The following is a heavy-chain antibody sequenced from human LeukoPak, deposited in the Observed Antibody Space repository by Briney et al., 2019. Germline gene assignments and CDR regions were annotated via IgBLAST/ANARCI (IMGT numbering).Heavy chain of an antibody. Sequence: GGSLRLSCVAAGFSSTSYWMSWVRQAPGNGLEFVANINQDAGTTNYVDSVKGRFTISRDNAENSLYLQMSSLRAEDTALYYCARDPGWSSFDIWGQGIMVTVSS. CDR3: ARDPGWSSFDI. CDR2: INQDAGTT. D-gene: IGHD2-15*01. J-gene: IGHJ3*02. CDR1: GFSSTSYW. V-gene: IGHV3-7*01.